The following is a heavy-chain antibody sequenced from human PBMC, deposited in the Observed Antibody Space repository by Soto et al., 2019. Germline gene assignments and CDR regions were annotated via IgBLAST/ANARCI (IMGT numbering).Heavy chain of an antibody. D-gene: IGHD2-21*02. CDR1: RFTLTHYS. J-gene: IGHJ4*02. V-gene: IGHV3-48*02. Sequence: GGSLRLSCAASRFTLTHYSMNWVRQAPGKGLEWVAYISSSSNNIYYADSVKGRFTISRGNVKNSVDLQMNSLRDEDTAVYYCARDARREVTSFLNYWGPGILVTVSS. CDR3: ARDARREVTSFLNY. CDR2: ISSSSNNI.